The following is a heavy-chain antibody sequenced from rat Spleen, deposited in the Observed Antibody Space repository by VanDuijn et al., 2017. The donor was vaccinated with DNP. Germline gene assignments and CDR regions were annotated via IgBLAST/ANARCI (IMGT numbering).Heavy chain of an antibody. Sequence: EVQLVESGGGLVQPGRSLKLSCAASGFTFSDYYMAWVRQAPKKGLEWLGAITGSGGGTYYSGSVKGRFTISRDNAKSSLYLQMNSLKSEDTATYYCARHRTTVPLYYAMDAWGQGTSVTVSS. V-gene: IGHV5S10*01. D-gene: IGHD1-1*01. J-gene: IGHJ4*01. CDR3: ARHRTTVPLYYAMDA. CDR1: GFTFSDYY. CDR2: ITGSGGGT.